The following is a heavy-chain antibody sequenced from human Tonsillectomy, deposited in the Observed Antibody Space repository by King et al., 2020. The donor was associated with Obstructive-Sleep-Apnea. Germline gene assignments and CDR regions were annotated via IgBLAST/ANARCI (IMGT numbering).Heavy chain of an antibody. CDR1: GGSISSSSYY. CDR2: IYYSGST. Sequence: QLQESGPGLVKPSETLSLTCTVSGGSISSSSYYWGWIRQPPGKGLGWIGSIYYSGSTYYNPSLQSRVTISVDTSKNQFSLKLSSVTAADTAVYYCARVLSDGSYYTRSFDYWGQGTLVTVSS. CDR3: ARVLSDGSYYTRSFDY. J-gene: IGHJ4*02. D-gene: IGHD1-26*01. V-gene: IGHV4-39*07.